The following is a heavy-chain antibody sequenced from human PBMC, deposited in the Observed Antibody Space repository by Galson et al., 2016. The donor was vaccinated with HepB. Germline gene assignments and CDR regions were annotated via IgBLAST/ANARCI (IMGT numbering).Heavy chain of an antibody. CDR2: IWSDGSSE. D-gene: IGHD2-2*02. V-gene: IGHV3-33*01. J-gene: IGHJ3*02. Sequence: LRLSCAASGIPFSISGMHWVRQAPGKGLEWVAMIWSDGSSEYYADSVKGRFTISRDNSRNTLYLQMDSLRADDTAVYYCARDWDCSGTICHNVFEKWGQGTMVTVSS. CDR3: ARDWDCSGTICHNVFEK. CDR1: GIPFSISG.